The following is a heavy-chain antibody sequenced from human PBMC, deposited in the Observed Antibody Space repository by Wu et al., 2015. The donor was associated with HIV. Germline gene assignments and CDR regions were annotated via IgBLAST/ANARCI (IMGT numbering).Heavy chain of an antibody. J-gene: IGHJ4*02. CDR2: INTQTGGT. V-gene: IGHV1-2*02. CDR3: ASGEQQLKTW. D-gene: IGHD1/OR15-1a*01. CDR1: GYTFTTYY. Sequence: QVRLVQSGAEVKKPGASVKVSCKASGYTFTTYYLHWVRQAPGQGLEWMGWINTQTGGTNIVQKFQGRVSMTRDTSITTAYLELRSLTSDDTAMYFCASGEQQLKTWWGQGTLVTVSS.